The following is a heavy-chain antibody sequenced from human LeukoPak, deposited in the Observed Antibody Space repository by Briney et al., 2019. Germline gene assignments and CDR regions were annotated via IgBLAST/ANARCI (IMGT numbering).Heavy chain of an antibody. D-gene: IGHD4-17*01. Sequence: SETLSLTCTVSGYSISSGYYWGWIRQPPGKGLEWIGSIYHSGSTYYNPSLKSRVTISVDTSKNQFSLKLSSVTAADTAVYYCARAENGRYYYYYMDVWGKGTTVTVSS. J-gene: IGHJ6*03. CDR3: ARAENGRYYYYYMDV. CDR2: IYHSGST. CDR1: GYSISSGYY. V-gene: IGHV4-38-2*02.